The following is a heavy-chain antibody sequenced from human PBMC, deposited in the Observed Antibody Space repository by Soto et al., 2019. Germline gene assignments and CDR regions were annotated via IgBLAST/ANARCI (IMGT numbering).Heavy chain of an antibody. CDR3: VFSKGHYDFWSGSRPGYYFDY. V-gene: IGHV1-18*01. Sequence: GASVTVSCKASGYTFTSYGISWVRQAPGQRLEWMGWISAYNGNTNYAQKLQGRVTMTTDTSTSTAYMELRSLRSDDTAVYYCVFSKGHYDFWSGSRPGYYFDYWGQGTLVTVSS. CDR2: ISAYNGNT. J-gene: IGHJ4*02. D-gene: IGHD3-3*01. CDR1: GYTFTSYG.